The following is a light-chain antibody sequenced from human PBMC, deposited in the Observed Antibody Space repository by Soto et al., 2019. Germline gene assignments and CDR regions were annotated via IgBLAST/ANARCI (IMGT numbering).Light chain of an antibody. CDR3: QQYNNCPPGPREYT. Sequence: EIVMTQSPATLSVSPGERATLSCRASQSVSSNFAWYQRKPGQAPRLLFYGESTMATGIPARLSGSGSGTALTLAISSLQSEDCAGHYCQQYNNCPPGPREYTLGHGTQLQMK. CDR2: GES. J-gene: IGKJ2*01. V-gene: IGKV3D-15*01. CDR1: QSVSSN.